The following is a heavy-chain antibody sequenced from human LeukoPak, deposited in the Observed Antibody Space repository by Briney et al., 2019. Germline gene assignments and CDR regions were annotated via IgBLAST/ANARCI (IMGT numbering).Heavy chain of an antibody. V-gene: IGHV3-23*01. D-gene: IGHD2-21*02. CDR2: FGGSGGTI. Sequence: GGSLRLSCAASGFTFSSYAMSWVRQAPGKGLEWVSHFGGSGGTIYYADSVKGRFTISRDKSKNTLYLQMSSLRAEDTAVYYCAKSDCGGDCHLLDYWGQGTLVTVSS. CDR3: AKSDCGGDCHLLDY. J-gene: IGHJ4*02. CDR1: GFTFSSYA.